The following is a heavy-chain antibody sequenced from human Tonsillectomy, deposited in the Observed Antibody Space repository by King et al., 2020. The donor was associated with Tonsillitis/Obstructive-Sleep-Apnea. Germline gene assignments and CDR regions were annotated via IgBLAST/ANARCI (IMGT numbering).Heavy chain of an antibody. Sequence: VQLQQWGAGLLKPSETLSLTCAVYGGSFSGYYWSWIRQPPGKGLEWIGEINHSGSTNYNPSLKSRVTISVDTSKNQFSLKLSSVTAADTAVYYCARVGRVSSSRDESYYFDYWGQGTLVTVSS. CDR3: ARVGRVSSSRDESYYFDY. D-gene: IGHD6-13*01. J-gene: IGHJ4*02. CDR2: INHSGST. CDR1: GGSFSGYY. V-gene: IGHV4-34*01.